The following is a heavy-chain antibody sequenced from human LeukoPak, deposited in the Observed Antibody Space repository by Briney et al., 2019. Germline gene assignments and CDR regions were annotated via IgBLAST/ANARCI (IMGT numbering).Heavy chain of an antibody. CDR3: AKDMAAVAGTDGPDY. D-gene: IGHD6-19*01. V-gene: IGHV3-9*01. CDR1: GFTFDDYA. Sequence: GGSLRLSCAASGFTFDDYAMHWVRHAPGKGLEWVSGISWNSGSMGYADSVKGRFTISRDNAKNSLYLQMNSLRAEDTALYYCAKDMAAVAGTDGPDYWGQGTLVTVSS. CDR2: ISWNSGSM. J-gene: IGHJ4*02.